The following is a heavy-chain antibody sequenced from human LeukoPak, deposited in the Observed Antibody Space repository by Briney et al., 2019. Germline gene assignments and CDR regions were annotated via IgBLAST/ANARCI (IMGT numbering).Heavy chain of an antibody. CDR1: GGSISSGGYS. V-gene: IGHV4-30-2*01. J-gene: IGHJ3*02. Sequence: SQTLSLTCAVSGGSISSGGYSWSWIRQPPGEGLEWIGYIYHSGSTYYNPSLKSRVTISVDRSKNQFSLKLSSVTAADMAVYYCASVYDSTGMGAFDIWGQGTMVTVSS. CDR2: IYHSGST. CDR3: ASVYDSTGMGAFDI. D-gene: IGHD3-22*01.